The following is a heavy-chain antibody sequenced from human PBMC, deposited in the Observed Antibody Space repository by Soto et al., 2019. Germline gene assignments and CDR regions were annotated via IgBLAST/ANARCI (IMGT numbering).Heavy chain of an antibody. CDR2: ISAYNGNT. Sequence: ASVKVSCKASGYTFTSYGISCVRRAPGQGLEWMGWISAYNGNTNYAQKLQGRVTMTTDTSTSTAYMELRSLRSDDTAVYYCARSEGIVGAMNWFDPWGQGTLVTVSS. D-gene: IGHD1-26*01. V-gene: IGHV1-18*01. J-gene: IGHJ5*02. CDR1: GYTFTSYG. CDR3: ARSEGIVGAMNWFDP.